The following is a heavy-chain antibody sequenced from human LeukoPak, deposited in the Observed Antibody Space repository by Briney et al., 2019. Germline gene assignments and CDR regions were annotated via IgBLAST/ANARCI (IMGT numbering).Heavy chain of an antibody. Sequence: SETLSLTCTVSGGSISSSSYYWGWVRQPPGKGLEWIGSIYYSGSTYYNPSLKSRVTISVDTSKNQFSLKLRSVTAADTAVYYCARRRSSSWYFDLWGRGTLVTVSS. J-gene: IGHJ2*01. CDR2: IYYSGST. V-gene: IGHV4-39*01. D-gene: IGHD6-13*01. CDR3: ARRRSSSWYFDL. CDR1: GGSISSSSYY.